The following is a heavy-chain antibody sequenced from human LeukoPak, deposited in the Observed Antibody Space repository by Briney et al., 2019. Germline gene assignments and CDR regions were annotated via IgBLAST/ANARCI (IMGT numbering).Heavy chain of an antibody. J-gene: IGHJ6*03. CDR2: INPNSGGT. Sequence: ASVKVSCTASGYTFTGYYMHWVRQAPGQGLEWMGWINPNSGGTNYAQKFQGRVTMTRDTSISTAYMELSRLRSDDTAVYYCARDGPYYDFWSGYYRPYYYMDVWGKGTTVTVSS. V-gene: IGHV1-2*02. CDR1: GYTFTGYY. D-gene: IGHD3-3*01. CDR3: ARDGPYYDFWSGYYRPYYYMDV.